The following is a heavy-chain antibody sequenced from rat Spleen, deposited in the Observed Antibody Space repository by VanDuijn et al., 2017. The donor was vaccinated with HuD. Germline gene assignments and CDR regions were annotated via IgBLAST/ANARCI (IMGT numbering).Heavy chain of an antibody. CDR3: ARSGQTTRILAY. J-gene: IGHJ3*01. CDR2: IWGNGNT. V-gene: IGHV2-13*01. Sequence: QVQLKESGPGLVPPSQTLSLTCTFSGFSLSSYGVIWVRQPPGKGLEWMGVIWGNGNTNYNSVLQSRLSISRDTSKSQVFLQMNILQTEDTAMYFCARSGQTTRILAYWGQGTLVTVSS. D-gene: IGHD1-4*01. CDR1: GFSLSSYG.